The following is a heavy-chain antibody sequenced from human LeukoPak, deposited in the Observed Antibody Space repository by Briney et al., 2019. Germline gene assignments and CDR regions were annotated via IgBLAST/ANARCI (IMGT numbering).Heavy chain of an antibody. J-gene: IGHJ5*02. CDR2: IIPFLGIT. CDR1: GDSFSSYG. Sequence: GASVKVSCKAFGDSFSSYGVNWVRQAPGQGLEWMGMIIPFLGITHYAQRFQGRVTIRADKSTSTVYMELSSLRSEDTAVYYCARARRVRGVSPDYSWLDPWGQGTLVTVSS. V-gene: IGHV1-69*04. D-gene: IGHD3-10*01. CDR3: ARARRVRGVSPDYSWLDP.